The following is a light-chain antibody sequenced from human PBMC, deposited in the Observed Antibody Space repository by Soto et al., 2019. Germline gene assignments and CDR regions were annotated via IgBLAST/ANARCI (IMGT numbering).Light chain of an antibody. J-gene: IGLJ1*01. CDR2: AVS. CDR3: SSYTSSSTYV. Sequence: QSALTQPPSVSGSPGQSVAISCTGTSSDVGSYNRVSWYQQPPGTAPKVMIYAVSNRPSGVPDRVSGSKSGNTASLTISGLQAEDEADYYCSSYTSSSTYVFGPGTKLTVL. CDR1: SSDVGSYNR. V-gene: IGLV2-18*02.